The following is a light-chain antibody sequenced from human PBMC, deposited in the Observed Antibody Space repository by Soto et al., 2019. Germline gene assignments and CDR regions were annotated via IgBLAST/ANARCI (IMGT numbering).Light chain of an antibody. CDR1: QSVLYSSNNKNY. V-gene: IGKV4-1*01. Sequence: DIVMTQSPDSLAVSLGERATINCKSSQSVLYSSNNKNYLAWYQQKPGQPPKLLIYWASTRESGVPDRFSGSGSGTDFTLTISSLQVEDVAVYYCQQNYSIPPYTFGQGTKLEIK. CDR2: WAS. CDR3: QQNYSIPPYT. J-gene: IGKJ2*01.